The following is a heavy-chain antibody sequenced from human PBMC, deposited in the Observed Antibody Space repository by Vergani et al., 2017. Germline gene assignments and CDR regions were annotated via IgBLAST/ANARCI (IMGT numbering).Heavy chain of an antibody. CDR1: GFTFSSYA. J-gene: IGHJ6*02. V-gene: IGHV3-23*04. CDR3: ARGLDTAMVYYYYYGMDV. Sequence: VQLVESGGGVVQPGRSLRLSCAASGFTFSSYAMSWVRQAPGKGLEWVSAISGSGGSTYYADSVKGRFTISRVNAKNSLYLQMNSLRAEDTAVYYCARGLDTAMVYYYYYGMDVWGQGTTVTVSS. CDR2: ISGSGGST. D-gene: IGHD5-18*01.